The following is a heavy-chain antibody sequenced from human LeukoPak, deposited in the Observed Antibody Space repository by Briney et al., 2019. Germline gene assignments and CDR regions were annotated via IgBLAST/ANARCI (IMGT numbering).Heavy chain of an antibody. D-gene: IGHD6-13*01. CDR1: GFTFSNYA. J-gene: IGHJ4*02. Sequence: PGGSLRLSCAASGFTFSNYAMSGSAQTPGKGLEWSSGINGGGGTTYYPDSVKGRFTISRDNSKSTFYLQMDSLRDEDTAIYYCAKERFSTSSAIEFDFWGRGTLVTVSS. V-gene: IGHV3-23*01. CDR2: INGGGGTT. CDR3: AKERFSTSSAIEFDF.